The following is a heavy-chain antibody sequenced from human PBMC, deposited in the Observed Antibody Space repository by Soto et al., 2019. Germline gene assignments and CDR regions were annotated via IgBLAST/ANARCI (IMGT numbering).Heavy chain of an antibody. CDR2: IYYSGST. V-gene: IGHV4-30-4*01. D-gene: IGHD7-27*01. Sequence: QVQLQESGPGLVKPSQTLSLTCTVSGGSISSGDYYWSWILQPPGKGLEWIGYIYYSGSTYYNPSLKSRVTIAVDTSKSQFSLKLSSVTAADTAVYYCARGWGKGSDAFDIWGQGTMVTVSS. CDR3: ARGWGKGSDAFDI. J-gene: IGHJ3*02. CDR1: GGSISSGDYY.